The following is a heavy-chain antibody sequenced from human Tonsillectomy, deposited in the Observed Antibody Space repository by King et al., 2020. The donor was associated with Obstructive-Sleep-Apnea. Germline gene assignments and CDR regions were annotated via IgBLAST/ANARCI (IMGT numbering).Heavy chain of an antibody. V-gene: IGHV1-69*01. CDR1: GGTVSSYT. Sequence: QLVQSGAEVKKPGSSVKVSCKASGGTVSSYTISWVRQAPGQGLEWMGGIIPISGTAHYAQKCHGRVTITAEASTNTVFMGLNSLRFEDTAVYYCARDLTGMDVWGQGTTVAVSS. D-gene: IGHD3-9*01. J-gene: IGHJ6*02. CDR3: ARDLTGMDV. CDR2: IIPISGTA.